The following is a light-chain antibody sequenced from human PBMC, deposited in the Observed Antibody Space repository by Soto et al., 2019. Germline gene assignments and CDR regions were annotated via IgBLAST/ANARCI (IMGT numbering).Light chain of an antibody. CDR1: SSNIGSNT. CDR3: AAWDDGLSGLV. Sequence: QSVLTQPPSASGTPGQRVTISCSGSSSNIGSNTVNWYQQLPGTAPKLLIYNNNQRPSGVPDRFAGSMSVTSASLAISGLQSEDEADYYCAAWDDGLSGLVFVTGTKVTVL. J-gene: IGLJ1*01. V-gene: IGLV1-44*01. CDR2: NNN.